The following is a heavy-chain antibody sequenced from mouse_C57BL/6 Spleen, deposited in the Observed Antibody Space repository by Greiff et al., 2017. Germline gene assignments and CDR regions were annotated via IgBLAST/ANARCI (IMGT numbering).Heavy chain of an antibody. J-gene: IGHJ2*01. CDR2: INPNNGGT. CDR1: GYTFTDYN. CDR3: VSLIYYYGSSDY. Sequence: VQLQQSGPELVKPGASVKMSCKASGYTFTDYNMHWVKQSHGKSLEWIGYINPNNGGTSYNQKFKGKATLTVNKSSSTAYMELRSLTSEDSAVYYCVSLIYYYGSSDYWGQGTTLTVSS. V-gene: IGHV1-22*01. D-gene: IGHD1-1*01.